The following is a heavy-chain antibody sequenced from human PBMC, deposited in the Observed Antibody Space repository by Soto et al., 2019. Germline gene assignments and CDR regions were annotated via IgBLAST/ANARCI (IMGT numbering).Heavy chain of an antibody. J-gene: IGHJ5*02. Sequence: ASVKVSCKASGYTFTSYGISWVRQAPGQGLEWMGWISAYNGNTNYAQKLQGRVTMTTDASTSTAYMELRSLRSDDTAVYYCARDRDSSSSLVLDPWGQGTLVTVS. V-gene: IGHV1-18*01. CDR2: ISAYNGNT. CDR3: ARDRDSSSSLVLDP. D-gene: IGHD6-6*01. CDR1: GYTFTSYG.